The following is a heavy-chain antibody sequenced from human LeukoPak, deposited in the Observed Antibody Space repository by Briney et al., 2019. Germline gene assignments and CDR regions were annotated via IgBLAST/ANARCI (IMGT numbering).Heavy chain of an antibody. Sequence: GGSLRLSCAASGDYWMHWVRQAPGKGLVWVSHVNSDGSWTSHADSVKGRFTISKDNAKNTVYLQMNNLRTEDTAVYYCVSFYETNWGRGTLVTVSS. CDR1: GDYW. CDR2: VNSDGSWT. D-gene: IGHD2-2*01. J-gene: IGHJ4*02. CDR3: VSFYETN. V-gene: IGHV3-74*01.